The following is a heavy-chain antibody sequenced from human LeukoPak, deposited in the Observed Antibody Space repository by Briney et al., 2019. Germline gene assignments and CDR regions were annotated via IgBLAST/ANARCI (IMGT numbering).Heavy chain of an antibody. V-gene: IGHV3-23*01. J-gene: IGHJ4*02. D-gene: IGHD3-3*01. CDR2: ISGSGGST. CDR3: AKVDDFWSGYYTYFDY. Sequence: GGSLRLSCAASGFTFSSYAMSWVRQAPGKGLEWASAISGSGGSTYYADSVKGRFTISRDNSKNTLYLQMNSLRAEDTAVYYCAKVDDFWSGYYTYFDYWGQGTLVTVSS. CDR1: GFTFSSYA.